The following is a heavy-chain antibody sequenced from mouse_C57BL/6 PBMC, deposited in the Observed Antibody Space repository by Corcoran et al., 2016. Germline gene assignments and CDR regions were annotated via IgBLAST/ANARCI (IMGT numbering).Heavy chain of an antibody. CDR2: IYPGDGDT. V-gene: IGHV1-80*01. Sequence: QVQLQQSGAELVKPGASVKISCKASGYAFSSYWMNWVKQRPGKGLEWIGQIYPGDGDTNYNGKFKGKATLTADKSSSTAYMQLSSQTSEDSAVYFCARREGYGSSPLVAYWGQGTLVTVSA. D-gene: IGHD1-1*01. CDR3: ARREGYGSSPLVAY. J-gene: IGHJ3*01. CDR1: GYAFSSYW.